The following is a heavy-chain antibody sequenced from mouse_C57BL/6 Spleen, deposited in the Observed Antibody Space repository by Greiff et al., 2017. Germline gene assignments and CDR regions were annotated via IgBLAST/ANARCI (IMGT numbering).Heavy chain of an antibody. D-gene: IGHD2-4*01. V-gene: IGHV3-6*01. CDR2: ISYDGSN. Sequence: VQLKESGPGLVKPSQSLSLTCSVTGYSITSGYYWNWIRQFPGNKLEWMSYISYDGSNKYNPSLKNRISITRDTSKNQFFLKLNSVNTEDTATYYCERDPLYEYDVEYYYAMDYWGQGTSVTVSS. J-gene: IGHJ4*01. CDR3: ERDPLYEYDVEYYYAMDY. CDR1: GYSITSGYY.